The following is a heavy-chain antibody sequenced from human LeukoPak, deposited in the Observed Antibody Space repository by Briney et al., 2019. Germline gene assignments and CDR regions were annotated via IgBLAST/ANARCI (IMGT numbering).Heavy chain of an antibody. J-gene: IGHJ4*02. CDR3: ARDVGYFDTSGYKDS. V-gene: IGHV4-31*03. D-gene: IGHD3-22*01. CDR2: IYYSGST. Sequence: PSQTLSLTCTVSGGSISSGGYFWSWTRQHSGKGLEWIGYIYYSGSTYYNPSLKSRVTISIDTSKNQFSLKLSSVTAADTAVYYCARDVGYFDTSGYKDSWGQGTLVTVSS. CDR1: GGSISSGGYF.